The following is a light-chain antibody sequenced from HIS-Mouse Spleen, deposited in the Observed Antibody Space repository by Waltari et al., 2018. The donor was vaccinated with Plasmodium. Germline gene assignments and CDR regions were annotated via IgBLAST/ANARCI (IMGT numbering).Light chain of an antibody. J-gene: IGKJ1*01. CDR1: QSISSY. Sequence: DIQMTQSPSSLSASVGDRVTITCRASQSISSYLNWYQQKPGKAPKLLIYAASSLQSGVPLRFSGIGSGTDFTLSISSLQPEDFATYYCQQSYSTWTFGQGTKVEIK. CDR3: QQSYSTWT. V-gene: IGKV1-39*01. CDR2: AAS.